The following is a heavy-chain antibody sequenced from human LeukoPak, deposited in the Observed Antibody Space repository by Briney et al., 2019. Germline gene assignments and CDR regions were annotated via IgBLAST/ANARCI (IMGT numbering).Heavy chain of an antibody. D-gene: IGHD3-3*01. Sequence: GASVKVSCKASGYTFTSYGISWVRQAPGQGLEWMGRISAYNGNTNYAQKLQGRVTMTTDTSTSTAYMELRSLRSDDTAVYYCARAYYDFWSGYFYYYYGMDVWGQGTTVTVSS. CDR1: GYTFTSYG. CDR3: ARAYYDFWSGYFYYYYGMDV. J-gene: IGHJ6*02. V-gene: IGHV1-18*01. CDR2: ISAYNGNT.